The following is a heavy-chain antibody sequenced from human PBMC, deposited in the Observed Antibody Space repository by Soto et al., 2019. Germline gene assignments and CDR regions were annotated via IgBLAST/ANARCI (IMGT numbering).Heavy chain of an antibody. CDR1: GGSFSGYY. J-gene: IGHJ5*02. CDR2: IYYSGST. D-gene: IGHD3-10*01. V-gene: IGHV4-30-4*08. Sequence: PSETLSLTCAVYGGSFSGYYWSWIRQPPGKGLEWIGYIYYSGSTYYNPSLKSRVTISVDTSKNQFSLKLSSVTAADTAVYYCASSPARSYYGSGAHAAWFDPWGQGTLVTVSS. CDR3: ASSPARSYYGSGAHAAWFDP.